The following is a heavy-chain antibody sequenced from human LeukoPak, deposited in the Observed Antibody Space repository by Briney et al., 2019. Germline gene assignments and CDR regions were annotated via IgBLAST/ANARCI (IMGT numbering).Heavy chain of an antibody. V-gene: IGHV4-39*01. CDR1: GGSISSSSHY. CDR2: NNYSGST. Sequence: PSETQSLTCTVSGGSISSSSHYWSWIRQPPGKGLEWIASNNYSGSTYYNPTLKSRVTISVDTSKNQFSLKLSSVTAADTAVFYCVRYVVYASGIYYFDYWGQGTLVTVSS. CDR3: VRYVVYASGIYYFDY. D-gene: IGHD3-10*01. J-gene: IGHJ4*02.